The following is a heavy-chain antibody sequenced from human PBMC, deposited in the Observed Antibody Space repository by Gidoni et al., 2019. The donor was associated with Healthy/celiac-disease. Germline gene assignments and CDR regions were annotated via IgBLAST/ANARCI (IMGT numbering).Heavy chain of an antibody. V-gene: IGHV2-5*02. J-gene: IGHJ4*02. CDR2: IYWDDDK. D-gene: IGHD2-15*01. CDR1: GFSLSTSGVG. Sequence: QITLKESGPTLVKPTQTLTLTCTFSGFSLSTSGVGVGWIRQPPGKALEWLALIYWDDDKRYSPSLKSRLTITKDTSKNQVVLTMTNMDPVDTATYYCAHRGADCSGGSCYFSHYFDYWGQGTLVTVSS. CDR3: AHRGADCSGGSCYFSHYFDY.